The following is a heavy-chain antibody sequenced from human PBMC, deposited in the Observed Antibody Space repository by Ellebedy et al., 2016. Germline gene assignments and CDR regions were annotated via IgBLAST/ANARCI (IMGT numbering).Heavy chain of an antibody. CDR3: ARDMTRRVVVVVITTAFDN. CDR1: GFSVSSND. V-gene: IGHV3-53*05. CDR2: ISSGGAT. D-gene: IGHD3-22*01. Sequence: GGSLRLXCAASGFSVSSNDMSWVRQRPGKGLECVSLISSGGATFYADSVEGRFTISRDNSKIRVYLQMNSLRADDSAVYYCARDMTRRVVVVVITTAFDNWGQGTLVTVSS. J-gene: IGHJ4*02.